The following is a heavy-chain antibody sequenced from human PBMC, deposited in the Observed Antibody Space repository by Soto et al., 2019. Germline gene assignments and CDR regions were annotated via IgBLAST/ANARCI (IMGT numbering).Heavy chain of an antibody. J-gene: IGHJ6*03. D-gene: IGHD3-3*01. CDR1: GFTFSSYA. V-gene: IGHV3-23*01. CDR3: AKKASGTRPSYYYYYMDV. CDR2: ISGSGGST. Sequence: GGSLRLSCAASGFTFSSYAMSWVRQAPGKGLEWVSAISGSGGSTYYADSVKGRFTISRDNSKNTLYLQMNSLRAEDTAVYYCAKKASGTRPSYYYYYMDVWGKGTTVTVSS.